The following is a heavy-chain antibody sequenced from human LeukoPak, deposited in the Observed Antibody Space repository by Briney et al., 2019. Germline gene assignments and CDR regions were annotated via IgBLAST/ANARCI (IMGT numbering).Heavy chain of an antibody. Sequence: PSETLSLTCTVSGGSISTTYSYWGWIRQPPGKGLEWIGSLYYSGSTYYNPSLKSRVTISVDTSKNHFSLKLSSVTAADTAVYYCARAGYYYDSKSKFDPWGQGTLVTVSS. J-gene: IGHJ5*02. CDR1: GGSISTTYSY. CDR3: ARAGYYYDSKSKFDP. V-gene: IGHV4-39*02. CDR2: LYYSGST. D-gene: IGHD3-22*01.